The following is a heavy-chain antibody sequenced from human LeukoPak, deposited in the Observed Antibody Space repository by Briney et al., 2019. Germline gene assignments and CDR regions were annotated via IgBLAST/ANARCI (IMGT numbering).Heavy chain of an antibody. Sequence: GGSLRLSCAASGFTFSIYSINWVRQAPGKGLEWVSAISGSGGSTYYADSVKGRFTISRDNSKNTLYLQMNSLRAEDTAVYYCAKEGYSSGWYSKGDAFDIWGQGTMVTVSS. V-gene: IGHV3-23*01. CDR2: ISGSGGST. D-gene: IGHD6-19*01. CDR1: GFTFSIYS. CDR3: AKEGYSSGWYSKGDAFDI. J-gene: IGHJ3*02.